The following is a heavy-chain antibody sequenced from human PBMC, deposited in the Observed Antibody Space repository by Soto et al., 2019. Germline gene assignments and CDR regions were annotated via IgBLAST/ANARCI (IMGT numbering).Heavy chain of an antibody. CDR1: GFTFSSYA. CDR3: AHHQRTTARQLVYFDY. V-gene: IGHV3-23*01. D-gene: IGHD6-6*01. Sequence: GGSLRLSCAASGFTFSSYAMSWVRQAPGKGLEWVSAVGGSGTSTYYADSVKGRFTISRDNSKNTLYLEMNSLGAEDTAVYYCAHHQRTTARQLVYFDYWGQGTLVTVSS. J-gene: IGHJ4*02. CDR2: VGGSGTST.